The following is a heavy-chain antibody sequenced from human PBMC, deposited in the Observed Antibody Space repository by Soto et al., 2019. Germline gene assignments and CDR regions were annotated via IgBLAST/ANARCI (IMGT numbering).Heavy chain of an antibody. CDR1: GFTFSGSA. CDR3: TRLYYDSSGYYASY. Sequence: GGSLRLSCAASGFTFSGSAMHWARQASGKGLEWVGRIRSKANSYATAYAASVKGRFTISRDDSKNTAYLQMNSLKTEDTAVYYCTRLYYDSSGYYASYWGQGTLVTVSS. D-gene: IGHD3-22*01. V-gene: IGHV3-73*01. CDR2: IRSKANSYAT. J-gene: IGHJ4*02.